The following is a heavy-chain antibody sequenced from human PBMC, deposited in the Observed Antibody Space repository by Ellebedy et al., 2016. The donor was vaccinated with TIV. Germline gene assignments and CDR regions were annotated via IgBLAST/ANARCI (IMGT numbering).Heavy chain of an antibody. V-gene: IGHV1-8*01. CDR2: VNPNSGNT. Sequence: AASVKVSCKASGYTFTSYDINWVRQATGQGREWMGWVNPNSGNTIYAQKFQGRVTLTRSTSISTASLELSSLRSEDTAEYYWARGGLQLATKPEYWGQGTLVTVSS. CDR1: GYTFTSYD. D-gene: IGHD3-3*02. CDR3: ARGGLQLATKPEY. J-gene: IGHJ4*02.